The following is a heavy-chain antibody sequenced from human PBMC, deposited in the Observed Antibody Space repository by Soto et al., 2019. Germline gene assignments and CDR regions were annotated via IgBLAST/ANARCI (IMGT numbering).Heavy chain of an antibody. CDR2: IYYSGST. V-gene: IGHV4-30-4*01. D-gene: IGHD2-21*02. CDR1: GGSISSGASY. CDR3: ARAMVVTQNWFDP. Sequence: SETLSLTCTVSGGSISSGASYWSWIRQPPGKGLEWIGYIYYSGSTYYNPSLKSRVTISVDTSKNQFSLKLSSVTAADTAVYYCARAMVVTQNWFDPWGQGTLVTVSS. J-gene: IGHJ5*02.